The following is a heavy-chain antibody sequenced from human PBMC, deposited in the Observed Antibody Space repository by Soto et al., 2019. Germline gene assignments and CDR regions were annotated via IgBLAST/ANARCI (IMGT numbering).Heavy chain of an antibody. D-gene: IGHD3-3*01. V-gene: IGHV1-69*01. CDR2: IIPIFGTA. J-gene: IGHJ6*02. CDR3: ARGFLEGGPSRLYGMDV. Sequence: QVQLVQSGAEVKKPGSSVKVSCKASGATFSSYAISWVRQAPGQGLEWMGGIIPIFGTANYAQKFQGRVTITADESTSTGYMELSSLRSEDTAVYYCARGFLEGGPSRLYGMDVWGQGTTVTVSS. CDR1: GATFSSYA.